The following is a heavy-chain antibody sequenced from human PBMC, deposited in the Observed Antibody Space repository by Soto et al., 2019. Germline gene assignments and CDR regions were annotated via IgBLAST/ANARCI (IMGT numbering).Heavy chain of an antibody. J-gene: IGHJ4*02. CDR2: INAGNGNT. CDR1: GYTFTSYA. CDR3: ANALGLYYFDY. Sequence: QVQLVQSGAEVKKPGASVKVSCKASGYTFTSYAMHWVRQAPRQRLEWMGWINAGNGNTKYSQKFQGRVTITRDTSASTAYMELSSLRSEDTAVYYCANALGLYYFDYWGQGTLVTVSS. V-gene: IGHV1-3*01. D-gene: IGHD2-8*01.